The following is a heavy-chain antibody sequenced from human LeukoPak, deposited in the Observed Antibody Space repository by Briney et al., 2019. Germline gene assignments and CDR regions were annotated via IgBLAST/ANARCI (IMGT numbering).Heavy chain of an antibody. D-gene: IGHD3-10*01. CDR2: ISGSGSNT. V-gene: IGHV3-23*01. Sequence: GGSLRLSCAASGFTFNKYGMSWVRQAPGKGLEWVSGISGSGSNTYYAESVKDRFIISRDSTKNTLFLQVNSLRVQDTAVYYCGEYVFSYGEGSYLAHWGRGTLVSVSS. J-gene: IGHJ4*02. CDR3: GEYVFSYGEGSYLAH. CDR1: GFTFNKYG.